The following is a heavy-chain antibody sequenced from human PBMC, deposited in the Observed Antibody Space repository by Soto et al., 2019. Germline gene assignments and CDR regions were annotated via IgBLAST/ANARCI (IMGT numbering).Heavy chain of an antibody. D-gene: IGHD3-3*01. J-gene: IGHJ6*03. CDR2: IYYSGST. V-gene: IGHV4-59*01. CDR1: GGSISSYY. CDR3: ARTFHGSGYYNRGGYYYYYMDV. Sequence: SETLSLTCTVSGGSISSYYWSWIRQPPGKGLEWIGYIYYSGSTNYNPSLKSRVTISVDTSKNHFSLKLSSVTAADTAVYYCARTFHGSGYYNRGGYYYYYMDVWGKGTTVTVSS.